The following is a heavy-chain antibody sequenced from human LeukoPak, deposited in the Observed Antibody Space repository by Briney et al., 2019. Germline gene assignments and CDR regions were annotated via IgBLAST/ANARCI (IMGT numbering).Heavy chain of an antibody. CDR2: MNPNSGNT. V-gene: IGHV1-8*03. Sequence: GASVKVSCKASGYTFTSYDINWVRQATGQGLEWMGWMNPNSGNTGYAQKFQGRVTITRNTSISTAYMELSSLRSEDTAVYYCAREYYDILTGYYRYIGMFDYWGQGTLVTVSS. D-gene: IGHD3-9*01. CDR1: GYTFTSYD. CDR3: AREYYDILTGYYRYIGMFDY. J-gene: IGHJ4*02.